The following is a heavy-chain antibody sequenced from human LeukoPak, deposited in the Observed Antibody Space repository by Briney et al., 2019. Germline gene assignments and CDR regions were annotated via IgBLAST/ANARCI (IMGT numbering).Heavy chain of an antibody. J-gene: IGHJ3*02. CDR3: ARRIGLRSSDI. Sequence: GESLKISCQCSGYSFTNYWIGWVRQMPGKGLEWMGIIYPGDSDTRYSPSFQGQVTISADKSISTAYLQWSSLKASDTAMYHCARRIGLRSSDIWGQGTMVTVSS. D-gene: IGHD1-26*01. V-gene: IGHV5-51*01. CDR2: IYPGDSDT. CDR1: GYSFTNYW.